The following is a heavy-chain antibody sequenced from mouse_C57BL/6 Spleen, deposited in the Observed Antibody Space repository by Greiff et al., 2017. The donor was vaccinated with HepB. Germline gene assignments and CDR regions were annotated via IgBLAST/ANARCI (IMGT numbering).Heavy chain of an antibody. CDR2: INPSSGYT. CDR3: ARNWDEYFDV. D-gene: IGHD4-1*01. J-gene: IGHJ1*03. CDR1: GYTFTSYT. Sequence: QVQLQQSGAELARPGASVKMSCKASGYTFTSYTMHWVKQRPGQGLEWIGYINPSSGYTKYNQKFKDKATLTADKSSSTAYMQLSSLTSEDSAVYSCARNWDEYFDVWGKGTTVTVSS. V-gene: IGHV1-4*01.